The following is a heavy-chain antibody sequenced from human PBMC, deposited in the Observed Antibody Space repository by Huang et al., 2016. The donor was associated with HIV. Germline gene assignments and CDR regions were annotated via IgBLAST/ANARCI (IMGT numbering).Heavy chain of an antibody. CDR1: GGSISSNY. D-gene: IGHD5-12*01. CDR3: AGGRWLQLVDY. V-gene: IGHV4-59*01. J-gene: IGHJ4*02. CDR2: VDYRRST. Sequence: QVQLQESGPGLVKPSETLSLTCTVSGGSISSNYWSWLRQHPGKGLEWLGSVDYRRSTNSNPSLKIRVTMSVDTSKNQFALRLSSVTAADTAVYYCAGGRWLQLVDYCGQGTLVTVSS.